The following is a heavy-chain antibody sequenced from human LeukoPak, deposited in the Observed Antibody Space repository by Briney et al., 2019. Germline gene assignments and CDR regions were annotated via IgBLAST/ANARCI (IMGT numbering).Heavy chain of an antibody. Sequence: PSETLSLTCAVYGGSFSGYYWSWIRPPPGKGLEWIGEINHSGSTNYNPSLKSRVTISVDTSKNQFSLKLSSVTAADTAVYYCARGRNYYDSSGECDYWGQGTLVTVSS. D-gene: IGHD3-22*01. CDR3: ARGRNYYDSSGECDY. J-gene: IGHJ4*02. CDR1: GGSFSGYY. CDR2: INHSGST. V-gene: IGHV4-34*01.